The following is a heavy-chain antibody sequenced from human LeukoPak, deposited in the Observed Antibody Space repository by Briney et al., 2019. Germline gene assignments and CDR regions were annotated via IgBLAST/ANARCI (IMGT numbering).Heavy chain of an antibody. CDR2: INHSGST. Sequence: YYIGWVRQMPGKGLEWVGEINHSGSTNYNPSLKSRVTISVDTSKNQFSLKLSSVTAADTAVYYCARGHYKYYDFWSGLYYFDYWGQGTLVTVSS. CDR1: YY. CDR3: ARGHYKYYDFWSGLYYFDY. V-gene: IGHV4-34*01. D-gene: IGHD3-3*01. J-gene: IGHJ4*02.